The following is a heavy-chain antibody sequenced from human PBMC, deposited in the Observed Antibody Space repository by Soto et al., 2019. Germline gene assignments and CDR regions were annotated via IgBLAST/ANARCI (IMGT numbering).Heavy chain of an antibody. CDR2: IYSGGST. CDR3: ARDACSGGSCYYYFDY. V-gene: IGHV3-66*01. D-gene: IGHD2-15*01. Sequence: PGGSLRLSCAASGFTVSSNYMSWVRQAPGKGLEWVSVIYSGGSTYYADSVKGRFTISRDNSKNTLYLQMNSLRAEDTALYYCARDACSGGSCYYYFDYWGQGTLVTVSS. J-gene: IGHJ4*02. CDR1: GFTVSSNY.